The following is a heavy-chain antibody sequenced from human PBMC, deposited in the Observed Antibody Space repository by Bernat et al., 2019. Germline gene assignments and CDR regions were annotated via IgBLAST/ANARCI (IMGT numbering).Heavy chain of an antibody. CDR1: GYTLTELS. CDR2: FDPEDGET. J-gene: IGHJ6*02. CDR3: ATGYYDSSGYYYGMDV. D-gene: IGHD3-22*01. Sequence: QVQLVQSGAEVKKPGVSVKASCKVSGYTLTELSMHWVRQAPGKGLEWMGGFDPEDGETIYAQKFQGRVTMTEDTSTDTAYMELSSLRSEDTAVYYCATGYYDSSGYYYGMDVWGQGTTVTVSS. V-gene: IGHV1-24*01.